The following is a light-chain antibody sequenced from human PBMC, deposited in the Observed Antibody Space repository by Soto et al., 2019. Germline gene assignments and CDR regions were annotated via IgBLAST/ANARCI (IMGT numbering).Light chain of an antibody. V-gene: IGLV1-40*01. J-gene: IGLJ1*01. CDR2: GNT. CDR3: QSYDRSLTGV. CDR1: SSNIGADFD. Sequence: QSVRTQPPSVSGAPGQRITISCTGSSSNIGADFDVYWYQQLPGAAPKLLIYGNTNRPSGVPDRFSGSKSGTSASLAITGLQAEDEADYYCQSYDRSLTGVFGTGTKVTVL.